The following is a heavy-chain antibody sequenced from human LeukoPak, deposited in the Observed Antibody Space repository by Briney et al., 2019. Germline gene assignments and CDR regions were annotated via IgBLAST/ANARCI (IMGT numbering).Heavy chain of an antibody. Sequence: SETLSLTCTVSFGSINSYYWSWIRQPPGKGLEWIGYIYYRGSTNYNPSLKSRVTLSVDTSKNQFSLNLSSVTAADTAIYYCARGTRINYFDYWGQGTLVTVSS. CDR3: ARGTRINYFDY. D-gene: IGHD2/OR15-2a*01. V-gene: IGHV4-59*08. CDR2: IYYRGST. CDR1: FGSINSYY. J-gene: IGHJ4*02.